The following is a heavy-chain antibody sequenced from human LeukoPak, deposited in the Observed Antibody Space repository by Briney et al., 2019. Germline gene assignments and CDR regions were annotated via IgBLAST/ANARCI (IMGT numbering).Heavy chain of an antibody. CDR3: ARLIPRMTTVTTNWFDP. CDR1: GYSISRGYY. V-gene: IGHV4-38-2*01. Sequence: PSETLSLTCAVSGYSISRGYYWGWIRQPPGKGLEWIGSIYHSGSTYYNPSLKSRVTISVDTSKNQFSLKLSSVTAADTAVYYCARLIPRMTTVTTNWFDPWGQGTLVTVSS. D-gene: IGHD4-11*01. J-gene: IGHJ5*02. CDR2: IYHSGST.